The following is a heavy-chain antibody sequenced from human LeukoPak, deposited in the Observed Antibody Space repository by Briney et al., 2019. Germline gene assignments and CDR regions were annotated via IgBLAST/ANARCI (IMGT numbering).Heavy chain of an antibody. CDR3: ARPCGTTGNSYYYALDV. CDR2: ISGSGGST. CDR1: GFTFSSYA. Sequence: PGGSLRLSCAASGFTFSSYAMNWVRQAPGKGLEWVSTISGSGGSTNYPDSVKGRFTISRDNSKNTLYLQMNSLRADDTAVYYCARPCGTTGNSYYYALDVWGQGTTVTVSS. V-gene: IGHV3-23*01. J-gene: IGHJ6*02. D-gene: IGHD4-4*01.